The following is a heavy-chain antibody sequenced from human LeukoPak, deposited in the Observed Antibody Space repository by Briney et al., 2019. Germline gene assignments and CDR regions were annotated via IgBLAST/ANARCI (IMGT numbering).Heavy chain of an antibody. D-gene: IGHD3-22*01. CDR2: INPNSGGT. CDR1: GYTLTGYY. J-gene: IGHJ4*02. CDR3: ARDGHRMYYYGGSDYHFDY. Sequence: ASVKVSCKASGYTLTGYYMHWVRQAPGQGLEWMRWINPNSGGTNYAQKLQGRVTMTTDTSTSTAYMELRSLRSDDTALYYCARDGHRMYYYGGSDYHFDYWGQGTLVTVSS. V-gene: IGHV1-2*02.